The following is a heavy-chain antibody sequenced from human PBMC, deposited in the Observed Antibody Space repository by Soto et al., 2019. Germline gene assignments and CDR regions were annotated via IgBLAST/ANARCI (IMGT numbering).Heavy chain of an antibody. CDR1: GFTFSTSA. V-gene: IGHV3-73*02. CDR2: IKSEASNYAT. D-gene: IGHD6-13*01. CDR3: TRLAYSDTWYGMDV. Sequence: EVQLVESGGGLVQPGGSLKLSCAASGFTFSTSAMHWVRQVSGKGLEWVGRIKSEASNYATAYAASVQGRFTISRDNSKNTAYLQMNSLKPEDTAVYYCTRLAYSDTWYGMDVWGQGTTVTVSS. J-gene: IGHJ6*02.